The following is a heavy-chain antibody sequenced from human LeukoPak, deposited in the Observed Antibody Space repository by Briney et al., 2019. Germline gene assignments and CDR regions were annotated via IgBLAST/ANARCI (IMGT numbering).Heavy chain of an antibody. V-gene: IGHV1-3*04. D-gene: IGHD2-2*01. CDR2: INTGKGDT. CDR1: GYTFTSYG. J-gene: IGHJ4*02. CDR3: ARVGYASTWYTVDY. Sequence: ASVKVSCKASGYTFTSYGIQWMRQAPGERLEWMGWINTGKGDTKYSQKFQDRVTITRDTSASTAYMELSGLSSEDSAVYSCARVGYASTWYTVDYWGQGTLVTVSS.